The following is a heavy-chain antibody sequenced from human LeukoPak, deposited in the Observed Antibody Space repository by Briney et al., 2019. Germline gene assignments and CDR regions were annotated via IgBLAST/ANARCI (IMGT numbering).Heavy chain of an antibody. CDR1: GGSFSGYY. V-gene: IGHV4-34*01. Sequence: PSETLSLTCAVYGGSFSGYYWSWIRQPPGKGLEWTGEINHSGSTNYNPSLKSRVTISVDTSKNQFSLKLSSVTAADTAVYYCARGVEMATINIRELLRFGYWGQGTLVTVSS. J-gene: IGHJ4*02. CDR3: ARGVEMATINIRELLRFGY. D-gene: IGHD5-24*01. CDR2: INHSGST.